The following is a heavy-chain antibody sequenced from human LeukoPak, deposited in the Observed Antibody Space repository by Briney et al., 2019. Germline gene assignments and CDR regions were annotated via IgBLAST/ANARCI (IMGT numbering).Heavy chain of an antibody. Sequence: SETLSLTCAVSGASISSSSNSWSWFRQPPGKGLEWIGDIYSSGSASYNPSLHSRLLMSIDTSKNHFSLELSSVTAADTAVYFCAKADLPVRSPYNWFDPWGQGTLVTVSS. V-gene: IGHV4-30-4*07. J-gene: IGHJ5*02. D-gene: IGHD3-10*01. CDR1: GASISSSSNS. CDR3: AKADLPVRSPYNWFDP. CDR2: IYSSGSA.